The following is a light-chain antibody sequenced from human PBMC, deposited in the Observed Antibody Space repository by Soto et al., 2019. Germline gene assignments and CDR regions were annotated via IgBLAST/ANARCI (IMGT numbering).Light chain of an antibody. CDR2: DVS. Sequence: QSALTQPASVSGSPGQSITISCTGTSSDVGGYNYVSWYQQHPGKAPKLMIYDVSNRPSGVSNRLSGSKCGNTASLTISGLQAEDEADYYCSSYTSSSTMVFGGGTKVTVL. J-gene: IGLJ2*01. CDR3: SSYTSSSTMV. V-gene: IGLV2-14*01. CDR1: SSDVGGYNY.